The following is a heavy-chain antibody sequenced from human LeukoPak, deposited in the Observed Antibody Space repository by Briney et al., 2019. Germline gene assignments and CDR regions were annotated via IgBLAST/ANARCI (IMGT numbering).Heavy chain of an antibody. Sequence: GGSLRLTCAASGFTFSSYAMSWVRQARGKGLEWVSAISGSGGSTYYADSVKGRFTISRDNAKNSLYLQMNSLRAEDTAVYYCARDATTRGAFDIWGQGTMVTVSS. CDR2: ISGSGGST. D-gene: IGHD1-14*01. CDR3: ARDATTRGAFDI. CDR1: GFTFSSYA. J-gene: IGHJ3*02. V-gene: IGHV3-23*01.